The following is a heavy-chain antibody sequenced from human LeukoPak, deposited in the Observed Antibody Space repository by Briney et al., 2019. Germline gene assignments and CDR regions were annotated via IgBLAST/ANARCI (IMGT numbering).Heavy chain of an antibody. V-gene: IGHV4-34*01. J-gene: IGHJ4*02. D-gene: IGHD6-19*01. CDR3: ARGSDSGWYYFDY. CDR1: GGSFSGYY. Sequence: SETLSLTCAVYGGSFSGYYWSWIRQPPGKGLEWIGEINHSGSTNYNPSLKSRVTMSVDTSKNQFSLKLSSVTAADTAVYYCARGSDSGWYYFDYWGQGTLVTVSS. CDR2: INHSGST.